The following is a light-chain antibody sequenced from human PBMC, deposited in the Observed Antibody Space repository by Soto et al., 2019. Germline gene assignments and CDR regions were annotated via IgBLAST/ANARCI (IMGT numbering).Light chain of an antibody. V-gene: IGLV1-44*01. CDR2: TNN. J-gene: IGLJ1*01. CDR1: SSNIGSNT. Sequence: QSVLTQPPSASGTPGQRVTISCSGSSSNIGSNTVNWYQQLPGTAPKLLIYTNNQRPSGVPDRFSGSKSGTSASLAISGLQSEDEADYYCAAWDDSLNGGIFGTRTKVTVL. CDR3: AAWDDSLNGGI.